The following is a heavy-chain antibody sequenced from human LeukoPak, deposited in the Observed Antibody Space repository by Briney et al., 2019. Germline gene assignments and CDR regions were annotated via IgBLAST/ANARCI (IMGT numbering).Heavy chain of an antibody. CDR2: IIPIFGTA. CDR3: ARADFDWLSTPHY. CDR1: GGTFSGYA. D-gene: IGHD3-9*01. J-gene: IGHJ4*02. V-gene: IGHV1-69*05. Sequence: ASVKVSCKASGGTFSGYAISWVRQAPGQGLEWMGRIIPIFGTANYAQKLQGRVTMTTDTSTSTAYMELRSLRSDDTAVYYCARADFDWLSTPHYWGQGTLVTVSS.